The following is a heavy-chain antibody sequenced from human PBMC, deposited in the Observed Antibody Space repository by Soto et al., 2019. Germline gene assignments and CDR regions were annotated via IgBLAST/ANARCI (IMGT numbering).Heavy chain of an antibody. J-gene: IGHJ3*02. D-gene: IGHD3-3*01. CDR3: ARVAPPGTNVLRFLELDFWDPNAFDI. CDR1: GFTFSSYW. Sequence: EVQLVESGGGLVQPGGSLRLSCAASGFTFSSYWMSWVRQAPGKGLEWVANIKQDGSEKYYVDSVKGRFTISRDNAKNSLYLQMNSLRAEDTAVYYCARVAPPGTNVLRFLELDFWDPNAFDIWGQGTMVTVSS. V-gene: IGHV3-7*01. CDR2: IKQDGSEK.